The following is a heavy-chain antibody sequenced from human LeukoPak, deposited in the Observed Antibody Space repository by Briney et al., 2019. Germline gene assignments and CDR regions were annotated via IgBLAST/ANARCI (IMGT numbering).Heavy chain of an antibody. Sequence: SGPRQSNPTPPLTLTFSFSGFSLSTRGVGVGWIRQPPGKALEWLGIVYWDDDKRYSPSLRNRVTITEDTSKNQVVLTMANVDPVDTGKYCCGHRPRRAALVSAVWFAPWGQGTLVTVPS. V-gene: IGHV2-5*02. CDR3: GHRPRRAALVSAVWFAP. D-gene: IGHD2-15*01. CDR2: VYWDDDK. CDR1: GFSLSTRGVG. J-gene: IGHJ5*02.